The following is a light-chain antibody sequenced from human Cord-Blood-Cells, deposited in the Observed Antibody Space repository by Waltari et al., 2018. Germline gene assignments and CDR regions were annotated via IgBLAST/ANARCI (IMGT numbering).Light chain of an antibody. CDR3: SSYTSSSTLV. J-gene: IGLJ3*02. Sequence: QSALTQPASVSGSPGQSITISCTGTSSDVGGYNYVSWYQQHPGKAPKLMIYDVRKRPSVVSTRFSGSKSGNTASLTISGLQAEDEADYYCSSYTSSSTLVFGGGTKLTVL. CDR1: SSDVGGYNY. CDR2: DVR. V-gene: IGLV2-14*01.